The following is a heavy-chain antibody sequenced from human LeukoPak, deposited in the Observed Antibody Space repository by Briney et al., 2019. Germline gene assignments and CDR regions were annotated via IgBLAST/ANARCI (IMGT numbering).Heavy chain of an antibody. CDR2: IYENGGTT. Sequence: GGSLRLSCVGSGFTFRSHAMSWVRQAPEKGLEFVSGIYENGGTTYYADSVKGRFTISRDNSKNTLYLQMNSLRAEDTAVYYCAKTASSSWYEFDYWGQGTLVTVSS. J-gene: IGHJ4*02. CDR3: AKTASSSWYEFDY. CDR1: GFTFRSHA. V-gene: IGHV3-23*01. D-gene: IGHD6-13*01.